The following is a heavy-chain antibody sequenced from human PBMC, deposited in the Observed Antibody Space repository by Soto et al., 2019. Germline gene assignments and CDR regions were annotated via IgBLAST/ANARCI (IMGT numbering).Heavy chain of an antibody. CDR3: AKETNYDFWSGFEFDY. V-gene: IGHV3-30*18. CDR1: GFTFSSYG. CDR2: ISYDGSNK. D-gene: IGHD3-3*01. J-gene: IGHJ4*02. Sequence: RGSLRLSCAASGFTFSSYGMHWVRQAPGKGLEWVAVISYDGSNKYYADSVKGRFTISRDNSKNTLYLQMNSLRAEDTAVYYCAKETNYDFWSGFEFDYWGQGTLVTVSS.